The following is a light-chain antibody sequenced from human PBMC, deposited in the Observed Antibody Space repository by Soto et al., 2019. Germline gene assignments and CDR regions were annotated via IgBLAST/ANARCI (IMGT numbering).Light chain of an antibody. J-gene: IGKJ5*01. Sequence: EIVLTQSPGTLSLSPGERATLSCRASQSVTNDYLAWYQHKPGQAPRLLIYGASSGATDIPDRFSGSGSGTAFTLTISRREPEDLAVYYCQQYGSSPITFGPGTRLEIK. CDR3: QQYGSSPIT. V-gene: IGKV3-20*01. CDR1: QSVTNDY. CDR2: GAS.